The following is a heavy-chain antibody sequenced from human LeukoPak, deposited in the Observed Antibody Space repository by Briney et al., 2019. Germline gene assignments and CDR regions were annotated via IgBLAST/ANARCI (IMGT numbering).Heavy chain of an antibody. CDR3: ASDVGYSTGYDPGDY. CDR2: IYSGGST. V-gene: IGHV3-66*02. J-gene: IGHJ4*02. CDR1: GFSFSTTY. Sequence: GGSLRLSCAASGFSFSTTYMSWVRQAPGKGLEWVAVIYSGGSTYYADSVNGRFTISRDNSKNTLFLQMNSLRAEATAVYFCASDVGYSTGYDPGDYWGQGTLVTVSS. D-gene: IGHD3-22*01.